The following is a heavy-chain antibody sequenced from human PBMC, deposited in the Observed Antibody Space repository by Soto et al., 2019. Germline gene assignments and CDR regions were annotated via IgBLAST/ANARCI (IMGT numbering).Heavy chain of an antibody. CDR2: IYYSGST. J-gene: IGHJ4*02. V-gene: IGHV4-39*01. CDR3: ARLREQQLVLDY. CDR1: GGSISSSSYY. D-gene: IGHD6-13*01. Sequence: PSETLSLTCTVSGGSISSSSYYWGWIRQPPGKGLEWIGSIYYSGSTYYNPSLKSRVTISVDTSKNQFSLKLSSVTAADTAVYYGARLREQQLVLDYWGQGTLVTVSS.